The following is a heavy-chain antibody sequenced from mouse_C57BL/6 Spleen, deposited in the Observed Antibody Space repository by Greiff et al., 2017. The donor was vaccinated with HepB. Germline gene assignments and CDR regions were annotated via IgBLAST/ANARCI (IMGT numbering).Heavy chain of an antibody. CDR2: INPNNGGT. Sequence: EVQLQQSGPELVKPGASVKMSCKASGYTFTDYNMHWVKQSHGKSLEWIGYINPNNGGTSYNQKFKGKATLTVNKSSSTAYMELRSLTSEDSAVYYCARIRGVTTSYFDYWGQGTTLTVSS. CDR1: GYTFTDYN. D-gene: IGHD2-3*01. CDR3: ARIRGVTTSYFDY. J-gene: IGHJ2*01. V-gene: IGHV1-22*01.